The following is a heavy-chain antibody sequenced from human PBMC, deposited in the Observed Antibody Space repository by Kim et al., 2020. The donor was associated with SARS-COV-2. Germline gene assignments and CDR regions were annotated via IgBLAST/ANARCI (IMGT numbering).Heavy chain of an antibody. V-gene: IGHV4-34*01. J-gene: IGHJ5*02. CDR2: INHSGST. CDR1: GGSFSGYY. CDR3: ARGRGTYYYDSSGLSP. Sequence: SETLSLTCAVYGGSFSGYYWSWIRQPPGKGLEWIGEINHSGSTNYNPSLKSRVTISVDTSKNQFSLKLSSVTAADTAVYYCARGRGTYYYDSSGLSPWGQGTLVTVSS. D-gene: IGHD3-22*01.